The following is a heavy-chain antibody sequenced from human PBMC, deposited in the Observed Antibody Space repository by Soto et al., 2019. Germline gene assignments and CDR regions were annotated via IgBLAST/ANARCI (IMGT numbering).Heavy chain of an antibody. CDR2: ISYDGSNK. Sequence: GGSLRLSCAASGFTFSSYGMHWVRQAPGKGLEWVAVISYDGSNKYYADSVKGRFTISRDNSKNTLYLQMNSLRAEDTAVYYCAKDRAYIYPYYYYYGMDVWGQGTTVTVSS. D-gene: IGHD4-4*01. V-gene: IGHV3-30*18. J-gene: IGHJ6*02. CDR1: GFTFSSYG. CDR3: AKDRAYIYPYYYYYGMDV.